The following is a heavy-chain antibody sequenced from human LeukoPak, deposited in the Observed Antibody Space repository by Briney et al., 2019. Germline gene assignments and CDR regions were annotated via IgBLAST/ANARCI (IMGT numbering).Heavy chain of an antibody. CDR1: GGSFSGYY. Sequence: PSETLSLTCAIYGGSFSGYYWSWIRQPPGKGLEWVGEINHSGSTNYNPSLKSRVNISVDTSKIQFSLKLSSVTAADTAVYYCARDPFVVVPVAMIYYYYGMDVWGQGTTVTVSS. D-gene: IGHD2-2*01. CDR2: INHSGST. V-gene: IGHV4-34*01. CDR3: ARDPFVVVPVAMIYYYYGMDV. J-gene: IGHJ6*02.